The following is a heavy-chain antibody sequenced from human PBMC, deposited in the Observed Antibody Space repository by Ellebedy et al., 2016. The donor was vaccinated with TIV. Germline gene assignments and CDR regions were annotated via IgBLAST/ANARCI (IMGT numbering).Heavy chain of an antibody. CDR3: AREGFGGPALNGYYYMDV. CDR1: GFTFSSYW. V-gene: IGHV3-7*01. Sequence: GGSLRLXXAASGFTFSSYWMSWVRQAPGKGLEWVANIKQDGSEKYYVDSVKGRFTISRDNAKNSLYLQMNSLRAEDTAVYYCAREGFGGPALNGYYYMDVWGKGTTVTVSS. CDR2: IKQDGSEK. J-gene: IGHJ6*03. D-gene: IGHD2-2*01.